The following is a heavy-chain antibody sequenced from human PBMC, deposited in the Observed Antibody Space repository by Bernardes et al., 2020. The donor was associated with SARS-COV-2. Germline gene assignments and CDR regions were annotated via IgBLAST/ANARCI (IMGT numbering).Heavy chain of an antibody. CDR1: GYTFTGYY. Sequence: ASVKVSCKASGYTFTGYYMHWVRQAPGQGLEWMGWINPNSGGTNYAQKFQGRVTMTRDTSISTAYMELSRLRSDDTAVYYCARGGFIAAAGTGYWFDPWGQGTLVTVSS. CDR2: INPNSGGT. D-gene: IGHD6-13*01. V-gene: IGHV1-2*02. J-gene: IGHJ5*02. CDR3: ARGGFIAAAGTGYWFDP.